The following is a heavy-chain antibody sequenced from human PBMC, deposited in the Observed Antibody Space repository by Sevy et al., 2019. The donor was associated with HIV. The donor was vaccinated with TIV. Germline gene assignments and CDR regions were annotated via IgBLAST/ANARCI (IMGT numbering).Heavy chain of an antibody. J-gene: IGHJ4*02. CDR3: AGSGDFNDGSARRGFDY. CDR2: IWNDGSNK. V-gene: IGHV3-33*01. CDR1: GFTFSNYG. Sequence: GGSLRLSCAASGFTFSNYGMNWVRQAPGKGLEWVAVIWNDGSNKYYADSVKGRFTISRDNSKNPLYLQMNSLRVEDTAVYFCAGSGDFNDGSARRGFDYWGQRTLVTVSS. D-gene: IGHD2-21*02.